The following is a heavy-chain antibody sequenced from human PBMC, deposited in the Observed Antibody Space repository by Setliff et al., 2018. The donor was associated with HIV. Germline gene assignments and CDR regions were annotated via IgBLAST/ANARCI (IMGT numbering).Heavy chain of an antibody. V-gene: IGHV4-34*01. CDR1: GGSFSGYY. Sequence: PSETLSLTCAVDGGSFSGYYWSWIRQPPGKGLEWIGEINHSGSTNYNPSLKSRVTISVDKSKSQFSLKLNSVTAADTAVYYCGGNGYYSIDYWGQVTLVTVSS. CDR3: GGNGYYSIDY. D-gene: IGHD3-22*01. J-gene: IGHJ4*02. CDR2: INHSGST.